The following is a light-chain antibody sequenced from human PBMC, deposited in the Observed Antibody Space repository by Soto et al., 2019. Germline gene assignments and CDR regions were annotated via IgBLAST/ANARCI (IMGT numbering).Light chain of an antibody. CDR2: DAS. V-gene: IGKV3-11*01. CDR3: QQRSIWPPLI. CDR1: QSVSSY. J-gene: IGKJ4*01. Sequence: EIVLTQSPATLSLSPGERATLSCRASQSVSSYLAWYQQKPGQAPRLLIYDASNRATGIPARFSGSGSATDFTLTISSLEPEDFAVYYCQQRSIWPPLIFGGGTKVEIK.